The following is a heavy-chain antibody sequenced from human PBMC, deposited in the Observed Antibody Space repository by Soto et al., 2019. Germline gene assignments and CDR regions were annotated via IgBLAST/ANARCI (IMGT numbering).Heavy chain of an antibody. CDR2: ISDDSSYI. V-gene: IGHV3-21*06. CDR1: GFMFSAYT. D-gene: IGHD3-16*01. Sequence: GGSLRLSCAASGFMFSAYTMNWVRQAPGKGLEWLSSISDDSSYIDYTDSLRGRFTVSRDNARNSLYLQIDSLGVEDTAVYYCATPYYFNHWGPGTLVTVSS. CDR3: ATPYYFNH. J-gene: IGHJ1*01.